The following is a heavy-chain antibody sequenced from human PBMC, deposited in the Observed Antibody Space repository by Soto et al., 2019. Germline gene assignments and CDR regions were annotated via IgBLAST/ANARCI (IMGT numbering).Heavy chain of an antibody. Sequence: VKVSCKASGGTFSSYAISWVRQAPGQGLEWMGGVIPIFGTANYAQKFQGRVTITADESTGTAYMELSSLRSEDTAVYYCARALTGTTFPYYYYGMDVCGPGTTVTVS. J-gene: IGHJ6*02. CDR1: GGTFSSYA. CDR2: VIPIFGTA. V-gene: IGHV1-69*13. D-gene: IGHD1-7*01. CDR3: ARALTGTTFPYYYYGMDV.